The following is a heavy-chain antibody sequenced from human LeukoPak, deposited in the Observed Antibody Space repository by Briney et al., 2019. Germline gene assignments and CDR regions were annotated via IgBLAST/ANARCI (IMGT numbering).Heavy chain of an antibody. V-gene: IGHV3-23*01. J-gene: IGHJ6*03. D-gene: IGHD2-2*01. Sequence: GGSLRLSCAASGFTFSSYAMSWVRQAPGKGLEWVSAISGSGGSTYYADSVKGRFTISRDNSKNTLYLQMNSLRAEDTAVYYCARDLSLLQAGYYFYYMDVWGKGTTVTVSS. CDR2: ISGSGGST. CDR3: ARDLSLLQAGYYFYYMDV. CDR1: GFTFSSYA.